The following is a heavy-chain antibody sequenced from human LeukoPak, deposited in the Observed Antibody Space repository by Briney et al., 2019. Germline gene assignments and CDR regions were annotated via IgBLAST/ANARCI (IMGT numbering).Heavy chain of an antibody. CDR3: ARRGRTHEGSTSCYDY. J-gene: IGHJ4*02. Sequence: ASVKVSCKASGYTFTSYYMHWVRQAPGQGPEWMGIINPSGGSTSYAQKFQGRVTMTRDTSTSTVYMELSSLRSEDTAVYYCARRGRTHEGSTSCYDYWGQGTLVTVSS. D-gene: IGHD2-2*01. V-gene: IGHV1-46*01. CDR2: INPSGGST. CDR1: GYTFTSYY.